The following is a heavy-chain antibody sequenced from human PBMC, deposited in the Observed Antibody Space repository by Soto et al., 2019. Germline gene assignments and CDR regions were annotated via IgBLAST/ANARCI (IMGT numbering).Heavy chain of an antibody. CDR1: GFTFSSYW. J-gene: IGHJ1*01. CDR2: ISNDGSST. V-gene: IGHV3-74*01. CDR3: ARLRNKGPKN. Sequence: EVQLVESGGGLVQPGGSLRISCVASGFTFSSYWMHWVRQAPGKGLVWVSSISNDGSSTSYADTVKGRFTISRDNAKNALYLQMRSLRAEDTAGYYWARLRNKGPKNWGQSTLVIVS.